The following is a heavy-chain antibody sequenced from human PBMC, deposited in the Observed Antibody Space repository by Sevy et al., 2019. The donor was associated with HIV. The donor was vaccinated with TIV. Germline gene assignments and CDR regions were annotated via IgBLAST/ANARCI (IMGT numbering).Heavy chain of an antibody. CDR3: VRAVAADGSF. V-gene: IGHV3-7*01. D-gene: IGHD6-13*01. CDR1: GFSLNTNW. Sequence: EGSLRLSCAASGFSLNTNWMSWVLQAPGKELEWVANIKQDGSVTYYVDSVKGRFTISRDNARNFLFLQMNSLRAEDTARYYSVRAVAADGSFWGQGTLVTVSS. CDR2: IKQDGSVT. J-gene: IGHJ4*02.